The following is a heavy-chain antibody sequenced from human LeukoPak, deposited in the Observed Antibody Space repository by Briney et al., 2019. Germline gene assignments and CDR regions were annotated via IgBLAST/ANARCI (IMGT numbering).Heavy chain of an antibody. CDR3: ARAGTDWKIDY. V-gene: IGHV3-74*01. CDR2: ITHDGAVT. J-gene: IGHJ4*02. D-gene: IGHD1-1*01. Sequence: PGGSLRLSCAASGFPSDVYWMHWVRQAPGKGPVWISLITHDGAVTNYADSVKGRFTISRDNAKNTLYLQMNSLRADDTAMYYCARAGTDWKIDYWGQGALVTVSS. CDR1: GFPSDVYW.